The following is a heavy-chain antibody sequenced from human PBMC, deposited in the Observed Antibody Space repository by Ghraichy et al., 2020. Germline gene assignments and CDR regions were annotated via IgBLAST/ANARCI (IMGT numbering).Heavy chain of an antibody. Sequence: SETLSLTCTVSGYSIRRGYLWGWVRQSPGKGLEWIGSVNNTGSTHHNPSLERRLTILVDKAMNQFYRKLRSVTAADTAVYYCARPSSHNDLEGFDIWGQGTVVIVSS. D-gene: IGHD1-1*01. CDR2: VNNTGST. CDR1: GYSIRRGYL. CDR3: ARPSSHNDLEGFDI. J-gene: IGHJ3*02. V-gene: IGHV4-38-2*02.